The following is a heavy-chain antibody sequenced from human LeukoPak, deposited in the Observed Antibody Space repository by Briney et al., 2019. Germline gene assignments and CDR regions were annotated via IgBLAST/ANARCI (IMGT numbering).Heavy chain of an antibody. Sequence: SETLSLTCTVSGGSVGSGTYYWSWIRQSPGKGLEWIGNVYYNPSLKSRVTMSVDTSKNQFSLKLSSVTAADTAVYYCARKPIINNAWYYFDYWGQGTLVTVSS. CDR1: GGSVGSGTYY. CDR3: ARKPIINNAWYYFDY. D-gene: IGHD1/OR15-1a*01. J-gene: IGHJ4*02. CDR2: VYY. V-gene: IGHV4-39*07.